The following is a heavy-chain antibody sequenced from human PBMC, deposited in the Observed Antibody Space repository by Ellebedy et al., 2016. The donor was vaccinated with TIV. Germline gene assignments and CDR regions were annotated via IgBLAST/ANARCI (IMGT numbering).Heavy chain of an antibody. Sequence: MPSETLSLTCTVSGASISSSYWSWIRQTPGKDLEWIGYTSNTGRTNYNPSPQSRVTISVDTSRNQFTLTLRSLTAADTAVYYCARDRRGSYDFWGQGTLLAVSS. CDR1: GASISSSY. D-gene: IGHD3-10*01. V-gene: IGHV4-59*01. J-gene: IGHJ4*02. CDR3: ARDRRGSYDF. CDR2: TSNTGRT.